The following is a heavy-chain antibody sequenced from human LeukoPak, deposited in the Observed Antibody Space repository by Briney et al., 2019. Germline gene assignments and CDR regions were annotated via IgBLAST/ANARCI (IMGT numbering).Heavy chain of an antibody. D-gene: IGHD2-2*01. CDR1: GYTFIDYY. CDR3: ARANSLYCSSSPCLFDY. J-gene: IGHJ4*02. Sequence: EASVKVSCKASGYTFIDYYMHWVRQAPGQGFEWMGWINPNDGDTNYAQKFQGRVTMTRDTSISTAHMEVRRLQSDDTAVYYCARANSLYCSSSPCLFDYWGKGTLVSVSS. V-gene: IGHV1-2*02. CDR2: INPNDGDT.